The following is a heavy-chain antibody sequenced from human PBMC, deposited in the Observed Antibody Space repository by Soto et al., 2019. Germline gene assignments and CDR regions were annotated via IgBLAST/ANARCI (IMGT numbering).Heavy chain of an antibody. D-gene: IGHD2-2*01. J-gene: IGHJ6*02. V-gene: IGHV3-30-3*01. CDR1: GFTFSRYA. CDR2: ISYDGSNK. Sequence: GGSLRLCCAASGFTFSRYAMRWVRQAPGKGLEWVAVISYDGSNKYYADSVKGRFTISRDNSKNTLYLQMNRLRAEDTAVYYCARDHPGYCSSTSCYYYYYGMDVWGQGTTVTVSS. CDR3: ARDHPGYCSSTSCYYYYYGMDV.